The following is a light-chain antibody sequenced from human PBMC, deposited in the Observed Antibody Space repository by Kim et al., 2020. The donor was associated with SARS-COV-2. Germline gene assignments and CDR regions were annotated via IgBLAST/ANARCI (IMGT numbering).Light chain of an antibody. CDR3: QQFVTSPWT. J-gene: IGKJ1*01. CDR2: GAS. CDR1: QTISSSY. Sequence: SPGERATRSCRASQTISSSYLAWYRQKAGQAPKLLIYGASNRATDIPDRISGSGSGTDFALTIRRLEPEDVAVYYCQQFVTSPWTFGQGTKVDIK. V-gene: IGKV3-20*01.